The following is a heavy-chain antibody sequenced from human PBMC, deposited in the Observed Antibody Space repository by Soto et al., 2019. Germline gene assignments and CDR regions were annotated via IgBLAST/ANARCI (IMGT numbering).Heavy chain of an antibody. V-gene: IGHV3-30*18. D-gene: IGHD6-6*01. CDR1: GFTFSSYG. J-gene: IGHJ4*02. Sequence: QVQLVESGGGVVQPGRSLRLSCAASGFTFSSYGMHWVRQAPGKGLEWVAVISYDGSNKYYADSVKGRFTISRDNSKNTLYLQMNSLRAEDTAVYYCAKDLSSSALDYWGQGPLVTVSS. CDR3: AKDLSSSALDY. CDR2: ISYDGSNK.